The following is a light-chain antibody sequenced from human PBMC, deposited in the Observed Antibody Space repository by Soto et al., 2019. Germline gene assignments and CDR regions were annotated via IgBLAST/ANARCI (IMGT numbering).Light chain of an antibody. Sequence: QSALTQPASVSGSPGQSITISCTGTSSDVGGYNYVSWYQHHPGKAPKLMIYEVSNWPSGVSNRFSGSKSGNTASLTISGLQADDEADYYYSSYTSSSTPGVFGTGTKLTVL. V-gene: IGLV2-14*01. CDR3: SSYTSSSTPGV. CDR1: SSDVGGYNY. J-gene: IGLJ1*01. CDR2: EVS.